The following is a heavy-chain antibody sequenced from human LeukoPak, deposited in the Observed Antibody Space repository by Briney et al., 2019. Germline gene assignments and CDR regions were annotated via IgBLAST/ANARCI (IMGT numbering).Heavy chain of an antibody. J-gene: IGHJ6*02. D-gene: IGHD3-3*01. V-gene: IGHV3-30-3*01. Sequence: GGSLRLSCAASGFTFSSYAMHWVRQAPGKGLEWVAVISYDGSNKYYADSAKGRFTISRDNSKNTLYLQMNSLRAEDTAVYYCARDIQYYDFWSGYQPYYYYYYGMDVWGQGTTVTVSS. CDR2: ISYDGSNK. CDR1: GFTFSSYA. CDR3: ARDIQYYDFWSGYQPYYYYYYGMDV.